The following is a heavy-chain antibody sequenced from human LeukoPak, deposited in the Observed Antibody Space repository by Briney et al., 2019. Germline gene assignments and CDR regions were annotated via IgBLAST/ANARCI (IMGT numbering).Heavy chain of an antibody. J-gene: IGHJ4*02. V-gene: IGHV3-7*01. Sequence: PGGSLRLSCAASGFTFSSYWMSWVRQAPGKGREWVANIKQDGSEKYYVDSVKGRFTISRDNAKNSLYLQMDSLRAEDTAVYYCARVGGSYYFDYWGQGTLVTVSS. CDR2: IKQDGSEK. CDR1: GFTFSSYW. CDR3: ARVGGSYYFDY. D-gene: IGHD1-26*01.